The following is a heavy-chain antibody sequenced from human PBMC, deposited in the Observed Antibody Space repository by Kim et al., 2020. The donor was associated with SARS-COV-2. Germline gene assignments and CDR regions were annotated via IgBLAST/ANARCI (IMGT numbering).Heavy chain of an antibody. D-gene: IGHD6-25*01. CDR2: IYHSGST. J-gene: IGHJ6*02. V-gene: IGHV4-4*02. CDR1: GGSISINNW. CDR3: ARAPGSALLRAYYYYGMDV. Sequence: SETLSLTCAVSGGSISINNWWSWVRQPPGKGLEWIGEIYHSGSTNYNPSLKSRVTISVDKSKNQFSLRLSSVTAADTAMYYCARAPGSALLRAYYYYGMDVWGQGTTVTVSS.